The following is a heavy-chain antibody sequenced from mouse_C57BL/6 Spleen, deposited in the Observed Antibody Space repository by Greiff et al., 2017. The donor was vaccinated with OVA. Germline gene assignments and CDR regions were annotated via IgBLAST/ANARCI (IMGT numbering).Heavy chain of an antibody. D-gene: IGHD2-4*01. CDR3: ARGGIYYDFDDCAY. CDR2: IWRGGST. J-gene: IGHJ3*01. V-gene: IGHV2-2*01. Sequence: QVQLKESGPGLVQPSQCLSITCKVSGFSFTSYGVHWVRQSPGKGLEWLGVIWRGGSTDYNAAFISRLSTSKDNSSSQVFFKMNSMQADDTAIYYCARGGIYYDFDDCAYWGQGSLVTVSA. CDR1: GFSFTSYG.